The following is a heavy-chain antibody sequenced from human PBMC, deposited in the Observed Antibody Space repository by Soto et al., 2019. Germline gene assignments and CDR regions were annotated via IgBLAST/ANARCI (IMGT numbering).Heavy chain of an antibody. D-gene: IGHD6-13*01. V-gene: IGHV3-23*01. J-gene: IGHJ4*02. CDR2: ISGSGGNT. CDR3: AKDPRGSSWYVEY. Sequence: EVQLLESGGGLVQPGGSLRLSCAASGFTFSSYAMSWVRQAPGKGLEWVSTISGSGGNTYYADSVKGRFTISRDNSKNPLYLQMNSLRAEDTAVYYCAKDPRGSSWYVEYWGQGTLVTVSS. CDR1: GFTFSSYA.